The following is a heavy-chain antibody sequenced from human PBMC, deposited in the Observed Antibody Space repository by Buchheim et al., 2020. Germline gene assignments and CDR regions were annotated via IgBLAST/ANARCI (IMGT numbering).Heavy chain of an antibody. V-gene: IGHV3-30*18. Sequence: QVQLVESGGGVVQPGRSLRLSCAASGFTFRSYGMHWVRQAPGKGLEWVAVISYAGSNKSYADSVKGRFTISRDNSKNTLYLQMTSLRAEDTAVYYCAKVAGSSGYYYFDFWGQGTL. CDR3: AKVAGSSGYYYFDF. CDR2: ISYAGSNK. J-gene: IGHJ4*02. D-gene: IGHD3-22*01. CDR1: GFTFRSYG.